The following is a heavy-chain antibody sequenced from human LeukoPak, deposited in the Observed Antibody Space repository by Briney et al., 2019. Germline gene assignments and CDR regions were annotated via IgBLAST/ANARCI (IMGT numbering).Heavy chain of an antibody. CDR3: AGCPSTIFYFFRDV. Sequence: SETLSLTCAVSGVSLSSGGYCWSWIRPPPGKGLEWIGFIYYSESTYYNPSLKSRVTISVDTSNNQFSLKLSSGTAAGTAVYYHAGCPSTIFYFFRDVWGKGTTVTVSS. J-gene: IGHJ6*03. CDR2: IYYSEST. CDR1: GVSLSSGGYC. D-gene: IGHD5/OR15-5a*01. V-gene: IGHV4-30-4*07.